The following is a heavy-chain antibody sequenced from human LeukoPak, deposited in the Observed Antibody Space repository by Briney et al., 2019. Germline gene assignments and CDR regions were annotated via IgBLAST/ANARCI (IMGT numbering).Heavy chain of an antibody. CDR2: IIPIFGTA. V-gene: IGHV1-69*13. J-gene: IGHJ6*02. CDR3: ARDKFGTMVRRDYYYYYGMDV. D-gene: IGHD3-10*01. CDR1: GGTFSSYA. Sequence: SVKVSCKASGGTFSSYAISWVRQAPGQGLEWMGGIIPIFGTANYAQKFQGRVTITADESTSTAYMELSSLRSEDTAVYYCARDKFGTMVRRDYYYYYGMDVWGQGTTVSVSS.